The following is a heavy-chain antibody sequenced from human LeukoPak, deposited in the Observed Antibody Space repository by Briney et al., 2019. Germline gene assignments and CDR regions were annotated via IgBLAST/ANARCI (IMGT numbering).Heavy chain of an antibody. CDR1: GFTFGNYF. Sequence: GGSLRLSCAASGFTFGNYFMHWVRQAPGKGLMWVSRVHIDGSSTTYADSVKGRFTISRDDAKNTLYLQMSSLRAEDTAVYYCARAPSGWHATDVWGQGTTVTVSS. J-gene: IGHJ6*02. D-gene: IGHD6-19*01. CDR2: VHIDGSST. CDR3: ARAPSGWHATDV. V-gene: IGHV3-74*01.